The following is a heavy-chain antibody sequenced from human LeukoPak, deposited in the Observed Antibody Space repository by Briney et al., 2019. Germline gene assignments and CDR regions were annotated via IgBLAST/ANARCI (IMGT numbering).Heavy chain of an antibody. V-gene: IGHV5-51*01. D-gene: IGHD1-14*01. CDR3: ARHSPGTWNYFDY. J-gene: IGHJ4*02. CDR2: IYPGDSDT. Sequence: GESLKISCKGSGYTFSTYWIGWVRQMPGKGLEWMGIIYPGDSDTRYSPSFQGQVTISADKSISTAYLQWSSLKASDTAMYYCARHSPGTWNYFDYWGQGTLVTASS. CDR1: GYTFSTYW.